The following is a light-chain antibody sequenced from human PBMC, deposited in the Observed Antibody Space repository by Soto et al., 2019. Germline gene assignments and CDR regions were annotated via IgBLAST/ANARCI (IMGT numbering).Light chain of an antibody. J-gene: IGLJ2*01. CDR2: DSD. Sequence: QSVLTQPPSVSAAPGQSITISCSGSSSNIGNNYVFWYQQLPGTAPKVLIYDSDKRPSGIPDRFSGSKSGTSATLGITGLQTGDEAEYYCGTWDSSVTAGTFGGGTKLTVL. CDR3: GTWDSSVTAGT. CDR1: SSNIGNNY. V-gene: IGLV1-51*01.